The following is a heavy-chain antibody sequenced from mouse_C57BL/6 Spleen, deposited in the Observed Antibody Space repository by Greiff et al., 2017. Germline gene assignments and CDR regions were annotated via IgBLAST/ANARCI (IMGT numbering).Heavy chain of an antibody. CDR3: ARENSMDY. Sequence: QVQLQQSGPELVKPGASVKLSCKASGYTFTSYDINWVKQRPEQGLEWIGWIYPRDGSTEYNEKFKGKATLTVDTSSSTAYMELHSLTSEDSAVSFCARENSMDYWGQGTSVTVSS. CDR2: IYPRDGST. CDR1: GYTFTSYD. V-gene: IGHV1-85*01. J-gene: IGHJ4*01.